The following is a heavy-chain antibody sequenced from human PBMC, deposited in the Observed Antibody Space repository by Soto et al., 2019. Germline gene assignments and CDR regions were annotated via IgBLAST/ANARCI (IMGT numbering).Heavy chain of an antibody. CDR3: AGGVAAAGIAYYYYYYMDV. CDR2: INHSGST. J-gene: IGHJ6*03. Sequence: PSETLSLTCAVYGGSFSGYYWSWIRQPPGKGLEWIGEINHSGSTNYNPSLKSRVTISVDTSKNQFSLKLSSVTAADTAVYYCAGGVAAAGIAYYYYYYMDVRGKGTTVTVS. V-gene: IGHV4-34*01. CDR1: GGSFSGYY. D-gene: IGHD6-13*01.